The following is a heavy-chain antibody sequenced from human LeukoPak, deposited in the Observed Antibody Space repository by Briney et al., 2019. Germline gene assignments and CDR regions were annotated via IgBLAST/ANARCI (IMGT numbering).Heavy chain of an antibody. CDR2: INPNSGGT. V-gene: IGHV1-2*02. J-gene: IGHJ5*02. Sequence: ASVKVSCKASGYTFTGYYMHWVRQAPGQGLEWMGWINPNSGGTNYAQKFQGRVTMTRDTSISTAYMELSRLRSDDTAVYYCARIHGSGTYYNPQNWFDPWGQGTLVTVST. D-gene: IGHD3-10*01. CDR3: ARIHGSGTYYNPQNWFDP. CDR1: GYTFTGYY.